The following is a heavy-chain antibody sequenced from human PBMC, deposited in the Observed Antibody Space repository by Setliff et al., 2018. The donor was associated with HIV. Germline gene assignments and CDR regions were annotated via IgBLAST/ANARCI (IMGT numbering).Heavy chain of an antibody. D-gene: IGHD2-8*01. Sequence: ASVKVSCKASGYTFTNYGMHWVRQAPGQRLEWMGWIDAGNRNTEYSQEFQGRVTITRDTSASTAYMELRSLRSDDTAVYYCARRGHEVYGYYYYYYYMDVWGKGTTVTVSS. V-gene: IGHV1-3*01. CDR3: ARRGHEVYGYYYYYYYMDV. CDR1: GYTFTNYG. CDR2: IDAGNRNT. J-gene: IGHJ6*03.